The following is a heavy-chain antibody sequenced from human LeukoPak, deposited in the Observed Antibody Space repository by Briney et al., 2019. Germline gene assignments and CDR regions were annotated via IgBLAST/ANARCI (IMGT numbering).Heavy chain of an antibody. CDR1: GGSFSGYY. V-gene: IGHV4-34*01. CDR2: INHSGST. CDR3: ARHLPIYDYVWGSYRYNDY. Sequence: SETLSLTCAVYGGSFSGYYWSWIRQPPGKGLEWIGEINHSGSTNYNPSLKSRVTISLDTSKNQFSLKLSSVTAADTAVYYCARHLPIYDYVWGSYRYNDYWGQGTLVTVSS. J-gene: IGHJ4*02. D-gene: IGHD3-16*02.